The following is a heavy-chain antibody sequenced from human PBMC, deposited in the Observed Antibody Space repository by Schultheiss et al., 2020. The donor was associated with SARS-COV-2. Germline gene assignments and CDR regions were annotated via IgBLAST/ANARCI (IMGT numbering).Heavy chain of an antibody. V-gene: IGHV3-21*04. J-gene: IGHJ4*02. CDR1: GFTFSSYS. CDR2: ISSSSSYI. CDR3: ARDTADYGDYGDY. Sequence: GGSLRLSCAASGFTFSSYSMNWVRQAPGKGLEWVSSISSSSSYIYYADSVKGRFTISRDNAKNSLYLQMNSLRAEDTAVYYCARDTADYGDYGDYWGQGTLVTVSS. D-gene: IGHD4-17*01.